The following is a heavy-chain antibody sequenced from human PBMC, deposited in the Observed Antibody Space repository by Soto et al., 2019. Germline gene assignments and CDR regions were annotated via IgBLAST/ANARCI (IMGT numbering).Heavy chain of an antibody. CDR1: GGSISSTNW. CDR2: IDHSGST. CDR3: VRDSGNGWKDY. Sequence: QVQLQESGPGLVKPSGTLSLTCAVSGGSISSTNWWNWVRQPPGKGLEWIGGIDHSGSTNYNPSLKSRDTMSVDKPKNQFSLKLSSVTAADTAVYYCVRDSGNGWKDYWGQGTLVTVSS. V-gene: IGHV4-4*02. D-gene: IGHD6-19*01. J-gene: IGHJ4*02.